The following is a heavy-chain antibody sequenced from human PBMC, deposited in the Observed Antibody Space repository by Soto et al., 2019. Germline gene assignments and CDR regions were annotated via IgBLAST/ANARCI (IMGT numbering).Heavy chain of an antibody. CDR1: GFTFSGSA. CDR3: TRPLVRSIAARPDHDAFDI. V-gene: IGHV3-73*01. Sequence: GESLKISCAASGFTFSGSAMHWVRQASGKGLGWVGRIRSKANSYATAYAASVKGRFTISRDDSKNTAYLQMNSLKTEDTAVYYCTRPLVRSIAARPDHDAFDIWGQGTMVTVSS. CDR2: IRSKANSYAT. D-gene: IGHD6-6*01. J-gene: IGHJ3*02.